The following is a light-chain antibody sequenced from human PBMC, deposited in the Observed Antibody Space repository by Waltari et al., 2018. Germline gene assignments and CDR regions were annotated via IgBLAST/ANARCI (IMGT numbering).Light chain of an antibody. CDR3: SSYAGSNIV. CDR2: NVR. CDR1: SSDVGRFDY. Sequence: QSALTQPPSASGSPGQSVTISCTGTSSDVGRFDYVSWYQQHPGQTPNLLIYNVRPRPSGVPDRFSGSKSGNTASLIVSGLQADDEADYYCSSYAGSNIVFGGGTKLTVL. J-gene: IGLJ2*01. V-gene: IGLV2-8*01.